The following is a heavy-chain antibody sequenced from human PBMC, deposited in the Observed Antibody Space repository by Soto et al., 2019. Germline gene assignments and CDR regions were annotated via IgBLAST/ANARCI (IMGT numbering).Heavy chain of an antibody. J-gene: IGHJ6*02. CDR1: GLTFSSYA. D-gene: IGHD6-19*01. CDR2: ISGSGGST. V-gene: IGHV3-23*01. CDR3: ARGRRKVGRSGSYYYYGMDV. Sequence: GGSLRLSCAASGLTFSSYAMSWVRQAPGKGLEWVSAISGSGGSTYYADSVKGRFTISRDNSKNTLYLQMNSLRAEDTAVYYSARGRRKVGRSGSYYYYGMDVWGQRTTVLVSS.